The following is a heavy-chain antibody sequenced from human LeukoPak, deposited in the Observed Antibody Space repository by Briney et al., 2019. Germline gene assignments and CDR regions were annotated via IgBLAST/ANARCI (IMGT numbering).Heavy chain of an antibody. CDR3: TRRDQLLMGMDY. J-gene: IGHJ4*02. V-gene: IGHV3-74*01. CDR2: INSDGSST. Sequence: GGSLRLSCAASGFTFSSYWMHWVRQAPGKGLVWVSRINSDGSSTSYADSVKGRFTISRDNAKNTLYLQMNSLKTEDTAVYYCTRRDQLLMGMDYWGQGTLVTVSS. CDR1: GFTFSSYW. D-gene: IGHD2-2*01.